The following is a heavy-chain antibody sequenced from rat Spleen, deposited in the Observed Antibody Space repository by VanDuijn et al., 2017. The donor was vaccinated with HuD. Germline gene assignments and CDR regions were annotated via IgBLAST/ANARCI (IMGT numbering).Heavy chain of an antibody. CDR1: GFTLSNSG. CDR3: TGGGIPWYLDF. Sequence: EVQLVESGGGLVQPGRSLKLSCAASGFTLSNSGMHWIRQAPTKGLEWVASISPSGGITDYRDSVKGRFTISRDNAKSTLYLQMNRLRSEDSATYYCTGGGIPWYLDFWGPGTMVTVSS. D-gene: IGHD2-2*01. V-gene: IGHV5-19*01. CDR2: ISPSGGIT. J-gene: IGHJ1*01.